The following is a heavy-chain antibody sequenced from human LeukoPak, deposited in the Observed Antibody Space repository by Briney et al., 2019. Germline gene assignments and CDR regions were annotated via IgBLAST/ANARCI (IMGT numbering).Heavy chain of an antibody. D-gene: IGHD4-23*01. V-gene: IGHV3-23*01. CDR1: GFTFRSYG. Sequence: GGSLRLSCAASGFTFRSYGMSWVRQAPGKGLEWVSGISGSGGNTYYADSVKGRFTISRDNSKNTLYLQMNCLRVEDTAVYHCAKDYGGKTYYFDYWGQGTLVTVSS. J-gene: IGHJ4*02. CDR2: ISGSGGNT. CDR3: AKDYGGKTYYFDY.